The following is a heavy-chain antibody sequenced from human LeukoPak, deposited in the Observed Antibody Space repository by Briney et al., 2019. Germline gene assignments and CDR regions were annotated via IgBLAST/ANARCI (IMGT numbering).Heavy chain of an antibody. V-gene: IGHV3-74*01. J-gene: IGHJ5*02. CDR2: INNDGSGT. Sequence: GGSLRLSRAASGFTFSSYWMHWVRQAPRKGLVWVSRINNDGSGTTYADSVKGRFTISRDNGKNTLYLQMNSLRPEDTAVYYCARDRPHNWFDPWGQGTLVTVSS. CDR3: ARDRPHNWFDP. CDR1: GFTFSSYW.